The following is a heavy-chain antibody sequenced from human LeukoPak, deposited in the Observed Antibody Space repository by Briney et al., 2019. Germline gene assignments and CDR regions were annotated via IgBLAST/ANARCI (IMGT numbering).Heavy chain of an antibody. Sequence: GGSLRLSCAASGFTLSTYWMTWVRQAPGKGLEWVANIKQDGSDKYYVDSVKGRFTISKDNAKNSLYLQMNSLRAEDTAVYYCVRDFSLTRLERPFDLWGQGTLVRVFS. J-gene: IGHJ4*02. D-gene: IGHD1-1*01. CDR1: GFTLSTYW. CDR2: IKQDGSDK. CDR3: VRDFSLTRLERPFDL. V-gene: IGHV3-7*01.